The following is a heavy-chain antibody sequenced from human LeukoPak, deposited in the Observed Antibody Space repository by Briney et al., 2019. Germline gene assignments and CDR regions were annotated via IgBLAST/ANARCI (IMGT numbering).Heavy chain of an antibody. J-gene: IGHJ4*02. CDR3: ARHKLQILTVTLFDY. CDR2: IYSSGST. V-gene: IGHV4-4*07. Sequence: PSETLSLTCTVSGGSINSYYWTWIRQPAGKGLEWIGRIYSSGSTNYNPSLKSRVTMSIDTSKNRFSLKLSSVTAADTAVYYCARHKLQILTVTLFDYWGQGTLVTVSS. D-gene: IGHD4-17*01. CDR1: GGSINSYY.